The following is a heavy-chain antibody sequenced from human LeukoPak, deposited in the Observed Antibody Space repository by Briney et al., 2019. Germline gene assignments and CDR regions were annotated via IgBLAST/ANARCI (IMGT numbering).Heavy chain of an antibody. V-gene: IGHV4-61*02. Sequence: SQTLSLTCTVSGGSISSGSYYWSWSRQPAGKGLEWIGRIYTSGSTNYNPSLKSRVTISVDTSKNQFSLKLSSVTAADTAVYYCARDRALGPGIAVAGTWGPGTLVTVSS. CDR3: ARDRALGPGIAVAGT. CDR1: GGSISSGSYY. J-gene: IGHJ4*02. D-gene: IGHD6-19*01. CDR2: IYTSGST.